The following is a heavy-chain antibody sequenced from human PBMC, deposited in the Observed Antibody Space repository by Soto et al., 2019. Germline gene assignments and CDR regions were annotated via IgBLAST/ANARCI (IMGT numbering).Heavy chain of an antibody. CDR3: ATLTDCSSTSCYVEDAFDI. CDR1: GYTLTELS. J-gene: IGHJ3*02. D-gene: IGHD2-2*01. CDR2: FDPEDGET. V-gene: IGHV1-24*01. Sequence: ASVKVSCKVSGYTLTELSMHWVRQAPGKGLEWMGGFDPEDGETIYAQKFQGRVTMTEDTSTDTAYMELSSLRSEDTAVYYCATLTDCSSTSCYVEDAFDIWGQGTXVTVSS.